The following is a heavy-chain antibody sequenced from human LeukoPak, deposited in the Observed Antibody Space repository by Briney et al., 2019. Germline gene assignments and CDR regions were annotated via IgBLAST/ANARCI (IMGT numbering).Heavy chain of an antibody. J-gene: IGHJ6*03. Sequence: GASVKVSCKASGYSFRSFGISWVRQAPGQGLEWMGWISAYDGNTNYPQKLQGRVTMTTDTSTTTAYMELRSLTSDDTAVYYCARDCSSTSCYGFIDVWGKGTTVTVSS. D-gene: IGHD2-2*01. CDR1: GYSFRSFG. V-gene: IGHV1-18*01. CDR2: ISAYDGNT. CDR3: ARDCSSTSCYGFIDV.